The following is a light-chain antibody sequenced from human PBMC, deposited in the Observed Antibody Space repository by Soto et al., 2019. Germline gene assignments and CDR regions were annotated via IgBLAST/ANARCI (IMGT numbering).Light chain of an antibody. CDR1: SGDVGGYNY. J-gene: IGLJ1*01. Sequence: QSALTQPRSVSGSPGQSVTISCTGTSGDVGGYNYVYWYQQHPGKAPKLMIYDVSKRPSGVPDRFSGSKSGNTASLTISGLQAEDEADYYCCSYAGSYTPLYVFGTGTKVTVL. CDR2: DVS. CDR3: CSYAGSYTPLYV. V-gene: IGLV2-11*01.